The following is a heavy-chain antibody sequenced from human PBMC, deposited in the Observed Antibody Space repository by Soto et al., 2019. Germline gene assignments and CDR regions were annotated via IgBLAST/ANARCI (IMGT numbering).Heavy chain of an antibody. J-gene: IGHJ4*02. V-gene: IGHV2-70*11. Sequence: SGPTLVNPTQTLTLTCTFSGFSLSTSGMCVSWIRQPPGKALEWLARIDWDDDKYYSTSLKTRLTISKDTSKNQVVLTMTNMDPVDTATYYCARTAYSGYDRRIYFDYWGQGTLVTVSS. CDR2: IDWDDDK. CDR1: GFSLSTSGMC. CDR3: ARTAYSGYDRRIYFDY. D-gene: IGHD5-12*01.